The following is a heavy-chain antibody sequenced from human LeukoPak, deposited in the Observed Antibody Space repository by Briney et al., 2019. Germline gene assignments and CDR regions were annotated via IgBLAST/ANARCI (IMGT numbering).Heavy chain of an antibody. D-gene: IGHD3-22*01. J-gene: IGHJ6*03. V-gene: IGHV3-7*01. CDR2: IKQDGSEK. CDR3: AGFWIGSGSFVDDYYMDV. CDR1: GFTFSSYW. Sequence: GGSLRLSCAASGFTFSSYWMSWVRQAPGKGLEWVANIKQDGSEKYYVDSVKGRFTISRDNAKNSLHLQMKSLRAEDTAVYYCAGFWIGSGSFVDDYYMDVWGKGTTVTVSS.